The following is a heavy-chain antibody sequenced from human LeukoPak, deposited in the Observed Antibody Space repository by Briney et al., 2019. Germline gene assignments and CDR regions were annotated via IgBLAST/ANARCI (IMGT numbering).Heavy chain of an antibody. CDR1: GGSFSGYY. CDR2: INHSGST. V-gene: IGHV4-34*01. CDR3: ASGYDYVWGSGTSYYFDY. J-gene: IGHJ4*02. Sequence: SETLSLTCAVYGGSFSGYYWSWIRQPPGKGLEWIGEINHSGSTNYNPSLKSRVTISVDTSKNQFSLKLSSVTAADTAVYYCASGYDYVWGSGTSYYFDYWGQGTLVTVS. D-gene: IGHD3-16*01.